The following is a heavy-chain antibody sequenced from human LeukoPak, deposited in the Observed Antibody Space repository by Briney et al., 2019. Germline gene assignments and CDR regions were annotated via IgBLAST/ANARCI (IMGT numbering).Heavy chain of an antibody. CDR1: GYTFTGYY. Sequence: GASVKVSCKASGYTFTGYYMHWVRQAPGQGLEWMGWINPNSGGTNYAQKFQGRVTMTRDTSISTAYMELSRLRSDDTAVYYCARIAVAGTAFFDYWGQGTLVTVSS. D-gene: IGHD6-19*01. CDR3: ARIAVAGTAFFDY. CDR2: INPNSGGT. J-gene: IGHJ4*02. V-gene: IGHV1-2*02.